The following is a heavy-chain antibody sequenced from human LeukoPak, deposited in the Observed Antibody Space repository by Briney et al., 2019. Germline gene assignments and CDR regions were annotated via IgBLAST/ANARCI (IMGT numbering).Heavy chain of an antibody. CDR1: GFTFGSYG. CDR3: ARDSQWLGADNWFDP. Sequence: GGSLRLSCAASGFTFGSYGMHWVRQAPGKGLEWVTFIRSDGSNKYYADSVKGRFTISRDNSKNTLYLQMNTLIADDTAVYYCARDSQWLGADNWFDPWGQGTLVIVSS. CDR2: IRSDGSNK. D-gene: IGHD6-19*01. V-gene: IGHV3-30*02. J-gene: IGHJ5*02.